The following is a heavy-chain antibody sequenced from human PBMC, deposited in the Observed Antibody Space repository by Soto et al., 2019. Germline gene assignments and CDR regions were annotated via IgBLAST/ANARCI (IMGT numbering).Heavy chain of an antibody. Sequence: PGESLKISCKGVGYRLDAAWIGWVRQMPGKGLEWMGIIKPGGSDLRYSPSFRGQVTISADAAVNTAYLQWDSLKASDTAMYYCATQITSIRDFWVQGTLVTVSS. CDR1: GYRLDAAW. CDR3: ATQITSIRDF. CDR2: IKPGGSDL. D-gene: IGHD3-10*01. V-gene: IGHV5-51*01. J-gene: IGHJ4*02.